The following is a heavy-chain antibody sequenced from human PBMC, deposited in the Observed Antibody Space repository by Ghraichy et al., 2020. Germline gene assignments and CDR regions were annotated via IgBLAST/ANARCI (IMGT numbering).Heavy chain of an antibody. V-gene: IGHV1-2*02. CDR2: INPNSGGT. CDR1: GYTFTDFY. CDR3: NYYDSGGYGPGAVDV. D-gene: IGHD3-22*01. Sequence: ASVKVSCKASGYTFTDFYMHWVRQGPGQGLEWMGWINPNSGGTNYAQKFRGRVTMTRDTSISTAYMELSSLRSDDTAVYYCNYYDSGGYGPGAVDVWGQGTTVTVSS. J-gene: IGHJ3*01.